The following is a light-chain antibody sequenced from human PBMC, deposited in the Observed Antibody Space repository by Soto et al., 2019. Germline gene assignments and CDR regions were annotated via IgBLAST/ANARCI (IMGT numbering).Light chain of an antibody. V-gene: IGKV3-15*01. CDR2: GAS. CDR1: QSVRSN. Sequence: EIVITQSPATLSASPGERAXXSXRASQSVRSNLAWYQQKPGQAPRLLIYGASTRATGIPARFSGSGSGTEFTLSIGSLQSEDFAVYYCQQYNDWPPTFGQGTKVDI. J-gene: IGKJ1*01. CDR3: QQYNDWPPT.